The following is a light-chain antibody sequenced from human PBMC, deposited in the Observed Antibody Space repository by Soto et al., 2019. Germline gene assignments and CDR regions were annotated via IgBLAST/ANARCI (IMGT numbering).Light chain of an antibody. CDR3: QQYGSSPWT. Sequence: EIVLTQSPGTLSVSPGERATLSCRTSQSVSSSFVAWFQQKPGQAPRLLIFGTSSRATGIPDRFSGSGSETHFTLTINGLEPEDFAMYFCQQYGSSPWTFGHGTKVEIK. V-gene: IGKV3-20*01. J-gene: IGKJ1*01. CDR2: GTS. CDR1: QSVSSSF.